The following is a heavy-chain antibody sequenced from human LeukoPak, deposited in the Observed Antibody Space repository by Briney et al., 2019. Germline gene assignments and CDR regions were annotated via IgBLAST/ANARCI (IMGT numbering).Heavy chain of an antibody. CDR3: ARGDNWFDP. CDR2: ISAYNGNT. V-gene: IGHV1-18*01. Sequence: AASVKVSCKASGFTFTSSAVQWVRQARGQRLEWMGWISAYNGNTNYAQKLQGRVTMTTDTSTSTAYMELRSLRSDDTAVYYCARGDNWFDPWGQGTLVTVSS. J-gene: IGHJ5*02. CDR1: GFTFTSSA.